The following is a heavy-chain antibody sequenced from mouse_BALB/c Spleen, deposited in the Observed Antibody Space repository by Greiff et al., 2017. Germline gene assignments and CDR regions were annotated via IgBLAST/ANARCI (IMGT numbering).Heavy chain of an antibody. CDR1: GFNIKDTY. CDR2: IDPANGNT. CDR3: ARGVTTVVATRG. J-gene: IGHJ2*01. Sequence: VQLQQSGAELVKPGASVKLSCTASGFNIKDTYMHWVKQRPEQGLEWIGRIDPANGNTKYDPKFQGKATITADTSSNTAYLQLSSLTSEDTAVYYCARGVTTVVATRGWGQGTTLTVAS. V-gene: IGHV14-3*02. D-gene: IGHD1-1*01.